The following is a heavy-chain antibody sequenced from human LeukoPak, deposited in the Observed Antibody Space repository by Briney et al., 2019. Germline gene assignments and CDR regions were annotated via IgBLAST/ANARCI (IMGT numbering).Heavy chain of an antibody. Sequence: GGSLRLSCAASGFTFTSYAMSWVRQAPGKGLEWLSAISESGTGTWYADSVKGRFTISRDNSKNTLSLQMNGLRAEDTAVYYCAKDRRWGLGLIIDFDYWGQGTLVTVSS. CDR2: ISESGTGT. CDR3: AKDRRWGLGLIIDFDY. CDR1: GFTFTSYA. J-gene: IGHJ4*02. D-gene: IGHD1-26*01. V-gene: IGHV3-23*01.